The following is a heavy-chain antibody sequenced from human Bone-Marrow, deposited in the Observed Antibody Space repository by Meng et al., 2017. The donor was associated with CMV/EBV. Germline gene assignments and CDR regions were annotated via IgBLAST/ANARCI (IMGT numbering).Heavy chain of an antibody. CDR2: MNDAGDII. CDR1: GFTLSDHY. CDR3: ARAYSGTLDY. Sequence: RLSGAASGFTLSDHYISWLRQAPGKGLEWVSYMNDAGDIIYYPDSVKGRFTISRDNAKNSLYLQMNSLRVEDTAVYYCARAYSGTLDYWGQGALVTVSS. J-gene: IGHJ4*02. V-gene: IGHV3-11*01. D-gene: IGHD5-12*01.